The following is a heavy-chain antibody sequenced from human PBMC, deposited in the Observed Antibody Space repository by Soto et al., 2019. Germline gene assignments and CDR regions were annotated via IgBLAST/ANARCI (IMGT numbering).Heavy chain of an antibody. CDR3: ARDLSGGGMDV. Sequence: QVQLVESGGGVVQPGRSLRLSCAASGFTFSSCGMHWVRQAPGKGLEWVAVIWYDGSNKYYADSVKGRFTISRDNSKNTLYLQMNSLRAEDTAVYYCARDLSGGGMDVWGQGTTVTVSS. D-gene: IGHD3-10*01. J-gene: IGHJ6*02. CDR1: GFTFSSCG. V-gene: IGHV3-33*01. CDR2: IWYDGSNK.